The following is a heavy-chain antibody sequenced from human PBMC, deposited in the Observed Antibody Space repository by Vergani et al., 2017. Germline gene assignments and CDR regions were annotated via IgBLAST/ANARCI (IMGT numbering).Heavy chain of an antibody. CDR3: ARASYGSSSGVIPYYYYYYMDV. J-gene: IGHJ6*03. CDR1: GGTFSSYA. V-gene: IGHV1-69*01. D-gene: IGHD6-6*01. CDR2: IIPIFGTA. Sequence: QVQLVQSGAEVKKPGSSVKVSCKASGGTFSSYAISWVRQAPGQGLEWMGGIIPIFGTANYAQKFQGRVTITADESTSTAYMELSSLRSEDTAVYYCARASYGSSSGVIPYYYYYYMDVWGKGTTVTVSS.